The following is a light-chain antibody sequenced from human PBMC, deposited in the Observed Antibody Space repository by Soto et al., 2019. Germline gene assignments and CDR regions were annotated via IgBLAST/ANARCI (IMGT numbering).Light chain of an antibody. CDR1: QDIRGA. Sequence: SQLTQSPSSLTASVGDRVTITCRASQDIRGALAWYQQKPGKAPKILIYDVSTLESGVPSRFSASSSGTDFPLTISSLQPVDVAPYYCQQFNSYPITFGQGTRLEIK. J-gene: IGKJ5*01. CDR3: QQFNSYPIT. V-gene: IGKV1-13*02. CDR2: DVS.